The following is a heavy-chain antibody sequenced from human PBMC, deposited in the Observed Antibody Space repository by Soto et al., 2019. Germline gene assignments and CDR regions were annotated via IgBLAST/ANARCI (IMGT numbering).Heavy chain of an antibody. V-gene: IGHV4-34*01. J-gene: IGHJ5*02. Sequence: SETLSLTCAVYGGSFSGYYWSWIRQPPGKGLEWIGEINHSGSTNYNPSLKSRVTISVDTSKNQFSLKLSSVTAADTAVYYCARVKGIYYDFWSGTTKQKYWFDPWGQGTLVTVSS. D-gene: IGHD3-3*01. CDR2: INHSGST. CDR3: ARVKGIYYDFWSGTTKQKYWFDP. CDR1: GGSFSGYY.